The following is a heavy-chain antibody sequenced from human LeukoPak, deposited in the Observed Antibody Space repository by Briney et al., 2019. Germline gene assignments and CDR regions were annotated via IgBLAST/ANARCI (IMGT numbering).Heavy chain of an antibody. D-gene: IGHD2-2*01. V-gene: IGHV3-7*01. J-gene: IGHJ4*02. CDR1: GFTFTKYW. CDR3: ARGLDCRSTSCYLDT. Sequence: GGSLRLSCAASGFTFTKYWMTWVRQDPGKGLEWVANINRDGSERFYVDSAKGRFTISRDNAKNSLYLQMNSLGAEDTAVYYCARGLDCRSTSCYLDTWGQGTLVTVSS. CDR2: INRDGSER.